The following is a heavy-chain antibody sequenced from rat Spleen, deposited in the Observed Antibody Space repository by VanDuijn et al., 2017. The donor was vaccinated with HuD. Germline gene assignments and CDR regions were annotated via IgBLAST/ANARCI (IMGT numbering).Heavy chain of an antibody. V-gene: IGHV2-43*01. J-gene: IGHJ2*01. D-gene: IGHD1-6*01. CDR1: GFSLTRYH. CDR2: IWIGGST. Sequence: VQLQESGPGLVQPSQTLSLTCTVSGFSLTRYHVTWVRQPPGKGLEWMGVIWIGGSTSYNSLLKSRLTISRDISKSQVFLRMSRLQTEDTPTYYCATDAGILRYWGQGVMVTVSS. CDR3: ATDAGILRY.